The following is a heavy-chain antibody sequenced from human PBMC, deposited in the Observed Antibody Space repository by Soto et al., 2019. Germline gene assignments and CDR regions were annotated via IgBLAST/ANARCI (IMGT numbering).Heavy chain of an antibody. J-gene: IGHJ4*02. CDR3: ARVAPYSSGWYLFDY. V-gene: IGHV3-74*01. CDR1: GFTFSSYW. CDR2: INSDGSST. D-gene: IGHD6-19*01. Sequence: GGSLRLSCAASGFTFSSYWMHWVRQAPGKGLVWVSRINSDGSSTSYADSVKGRFTISRDNAKNTLYLQMNSLRAEDTAVYYCARVAPYSSGWYLFDYWGQGTLVTVSS.